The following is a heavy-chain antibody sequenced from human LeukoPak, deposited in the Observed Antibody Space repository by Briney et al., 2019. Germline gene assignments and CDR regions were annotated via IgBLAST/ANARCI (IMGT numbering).Heavy chain of an antibody. CDR1: GFGFSTYD. CDR2: INPKNNNT. V-gene: IGHV1-8*01. Sequence: ASVKVSCKASGFGFSTYDINWVRQAAGQGLEWMGWINPKNNNTGFAQRFQGRVTMTTNTSINIAYMELGSLTSEDTAVYFCARGRGFLLAASPFDYWGQGTLVTVSS. CDR3: ARGRGFLLAASPFDY. J-gene: IGHJ4*02. D-gene: IGHD2-15*01.